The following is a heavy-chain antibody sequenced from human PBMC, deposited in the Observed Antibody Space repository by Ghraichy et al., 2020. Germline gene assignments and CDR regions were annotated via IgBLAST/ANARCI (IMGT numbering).Heavy chain of an antibody. CDR2: IYSGGTI. J-gene: IGHJ6*02. Sequence: SCAASGFTVSSNYMSWVRQAPGKGLEWVSVIYSGGTIYYADSVKGRFTISRDNSKNTLYLQMNSLRVEDTAVYYCARTTKTYYYDGLDVWGQGTTVTVSS. CDR3: ARTTKTYYYDGLDV. D-gene: IGHD1-14*01. V-gene: IGHV3-53*01. CDR1: GFTVSSNY.